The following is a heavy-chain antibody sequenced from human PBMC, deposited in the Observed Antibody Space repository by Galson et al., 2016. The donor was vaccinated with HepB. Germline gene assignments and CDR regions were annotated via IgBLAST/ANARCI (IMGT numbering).Heavy chain of an antibody. J-gene: IGHJ1*01. Sequence: SLRLSCAASGFTFSSYAMHWVRQAPGKGLEWVAVISYDGSNKYYADSVKGRFTISRDNSKNTLYLQMNSLRAEDTAVYYCARDPWAYGSSPSEYFLHWGQGTLVTVSS. CDR2: ISYDGSNK. CDR3: ARDPWAYGSSPSEYFLH. D-gene: IGHD6-6*01. V-gene: IGHV3-30*04. CDR1: GFTFSSYA.